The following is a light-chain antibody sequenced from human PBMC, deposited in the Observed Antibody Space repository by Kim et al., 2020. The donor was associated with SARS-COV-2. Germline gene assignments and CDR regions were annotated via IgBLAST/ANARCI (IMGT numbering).Light chain of an antibody. Sequence: LPPGERASLSCRASQAVSRNHLAWYQQKPGQAPRLLIYGVSTRATGIPDRFSGSGSGTDFTLTITRLEPEDFAVYYCQQYGNSRTFGQGTKVDIK. J-gene: IGKJ1*01. CDR3: QQYGNSRT. CDR1: QAVSRNH. V-gene: IGKV3-20*01. CDR2: GVS.